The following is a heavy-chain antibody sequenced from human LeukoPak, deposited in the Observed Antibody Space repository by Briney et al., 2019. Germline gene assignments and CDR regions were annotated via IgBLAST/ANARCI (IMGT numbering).Heavy chain of an antibody. CDR2: INPNSGGT. Sequence: ASVKVSCKASGYTFTGYYMHWVRQAPGQGLEWMGWINPNSGGTNYAQKFQGRVTMTRDTSISTAYMELSRLRSDDTAVYYCASRYYYDSSGLGAFDIWGQGTKVTVSS. CDR3: ASRYYYDSSGLGAFDI. V-gene: IGHV1-2*02. CDR1: GYTFTGYY. J-gene: IGHJ3*02. D-gene: IGHD3-22*01.